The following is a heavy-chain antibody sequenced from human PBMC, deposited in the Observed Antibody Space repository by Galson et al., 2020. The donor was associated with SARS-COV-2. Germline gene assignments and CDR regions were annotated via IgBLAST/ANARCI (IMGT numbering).Heavy chain of an antibody. D-gene: IGHD1-26*01. CDR2: INPDGSTT. J-gene: IGHJ4*02. Sequence: GESLKISCAASGFSFNSYWMHWVRQVPGKGLVWVSRINPDGSTTNNNADSVKGRFTISRDNAKNTLYLQMNSLRVEDTAVYYCARVGVGSYHFDNWGQGALVTVSS. CDR1: GFSFNSYW. CDR3: ARVGVGSYHFDN. V-gene: IGHV3-74*01.